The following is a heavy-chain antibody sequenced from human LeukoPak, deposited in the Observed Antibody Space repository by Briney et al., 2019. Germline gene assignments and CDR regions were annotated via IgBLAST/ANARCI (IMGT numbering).Heavy chain of an antibody. V-gene: IGHV3-13*01. J-gene: IGHJ5*02. CDR2: IGTAGDT. CDR3: ARGPYSSSQLSSFDP. Sequence: PGGSLRLSCAASGFTFSSYDMHWVRQATGKGLEWVSAIGTAGDTHYPGSMKGRFTISRENAKKSLYLQMNSLRAGDTAVYYCARGPYSSSQLSSFDPWGQGTLVTVSS. D-gene: IGHD6-6*01. CDR1: GFTFSSYD.